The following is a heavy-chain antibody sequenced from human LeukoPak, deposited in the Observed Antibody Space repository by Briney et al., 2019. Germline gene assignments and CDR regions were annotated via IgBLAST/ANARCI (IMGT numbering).Heavy chain of an antibody. V-gene: IGHV3-21*06. D-gene: IGHD1-26*01. CDR1: GFNSSTHS. CDR3: ARDRWDQLWYVDY. Sequence: GGSLRLSCAASGFNSSTHSINWVRQAPGKGLEWVSCISSSGTYIYYAESVRGRFTVSRDNAKSSVYLQMSSLRAEDTAVYYCARDRWDQLWYVDYWGQGTLVTVSS. CDR2: ISSSGTYI. J-gene: IGHJ4*02.